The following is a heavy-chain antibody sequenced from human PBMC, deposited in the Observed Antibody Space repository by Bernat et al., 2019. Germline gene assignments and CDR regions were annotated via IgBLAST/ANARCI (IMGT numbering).Heavy chain of an antibody. Sequence: QVQLVESGGGVVQPGRSLRLSCAASGFSFSTYGMHWVRQAPGKGLEWVAAIWYDGSNKDSADSVKGRFTISSDNSKNTLYLQMNSLRAEDTAVYYCATGRASMTVFGVVNDFDYWGQGTLVTVSS. CDR1: GFSFSTYG. CDR3: ATGRASMTVFGVVNDFDY. J-gene: IGHJ4*02. D-gene: IGHD3-3*01. V-gene: IGHV3-33*01. CDR2: IWYDGSNK.